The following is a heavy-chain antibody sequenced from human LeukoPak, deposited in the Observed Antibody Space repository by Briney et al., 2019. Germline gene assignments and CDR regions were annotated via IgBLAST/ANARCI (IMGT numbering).Heavy chain of an antibody. CDR1: GFSVSGYW. V-gene: IGHV3-7*01. D-gene: IGHD6-13*01. Sequence: GGSLRLSCAVSGFSVSGYWMTWVRQAPGKGLEWVANIKQDGSEKNYVDSVKGRFTISRDNTENSLFLQMNSLRVEDTAVYYCAREWQGGIAAAGTRIEGDYWGQGTLVAVSS. CDR3: AREWQGGIAAAGTRIEGDY. J-gene: IGHJ4*02. CDR2: IKQDGSEK.